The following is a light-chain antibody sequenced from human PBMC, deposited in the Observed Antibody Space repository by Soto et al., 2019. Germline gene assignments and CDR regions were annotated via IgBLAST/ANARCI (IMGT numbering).Light chain of an antibody. CDR1: HIILYSSNNYNY. J-gene: IGKJ5*01. V-gene: IGKV4-1*01. CDR3: QQYYTTPSIT. CDR2: WAS. Sequence: DIVMTQSPDSLAVSLVESSTITCKSSHIILYSSNNYNYLAWYQQKPGQPPKLLIYWASTRESGVPDRFSGSGSGTDFTLTISSLQAEDVAVYYCQQYYTTPSITFGQGTRLEIK.